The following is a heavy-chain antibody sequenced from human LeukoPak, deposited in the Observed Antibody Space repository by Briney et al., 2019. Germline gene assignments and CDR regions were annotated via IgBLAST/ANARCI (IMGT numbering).Heavy chain of an antibody. CDR2: ITGSGGNT. V-gene: IGHV3-23*01. D-gene: IGHD3-9*01. Sequence: GASLRLSCAASGFTFSNYAVSWARQAPGKGLEWVSAITGSGGNTYYADSVKGRFTISRDNSKNTVFLQMNSLRAEDTAVYYCAKWGDYDVLTGYYVSDYWGQGTLVTVSS. J-gene: IGHJ4*02. CDR1: GFTFSNYA. CDR3: AKWGDYDVLTGYYVSDY.